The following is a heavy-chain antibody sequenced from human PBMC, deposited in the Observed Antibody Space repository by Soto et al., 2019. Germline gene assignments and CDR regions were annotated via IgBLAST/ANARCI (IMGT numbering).Heavy chain of an antibody. CDR1: GFTFSSYA. Sequence: GGSLRLSCAASGFTFSSYAMSWVRQAPGKGLEWVSAISGSGGSTYYADSVKGRFTISRDNSKNTLYLQMNSLRAEDTAVYYCAKDPPAFHIGDYGFDYWGQGTLVTVSS. CDR3: AKDPPAFHIGDYGFDY. J-gene: IGHJ4*02. V-gene: IGHV3-23*01. D-gene: IGHD4-17*01. CDR2: ISGSGGST.